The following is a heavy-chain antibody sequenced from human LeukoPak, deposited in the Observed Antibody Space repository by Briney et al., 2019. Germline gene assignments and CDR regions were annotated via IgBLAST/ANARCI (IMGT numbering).Heavy chain of an antibody. D-gene: IGHD5-18*01. J-gene: IGHJ4*02. CDR2: ISGSGGST. V-gene: IGHV3-23*01. Sequence: PGGSLRLSCAASGFTFSSYAMSWVRQAPGKGLEWVSGISGSGGSTYYADSVKGRFTISRDNSKNTLYLQMNSLRAEDTAVYYCAKLSEQWIQLWKRVYYWGQGTLVTVSS. CDR1: GFTFSSYA. CDR3: AKLSEQWIQLWKRVYY.